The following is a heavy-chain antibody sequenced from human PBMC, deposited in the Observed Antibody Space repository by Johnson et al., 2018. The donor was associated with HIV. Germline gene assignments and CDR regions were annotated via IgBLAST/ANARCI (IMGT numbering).Heavy chain of an antibody. J-gene: IGHJ3*02. D-gene: IGHD3-16*02. Sequence: VQLVESGGGLVQPGGSLRLSCAASGFTVSSNYMSWVRQAPGKGLEWVSVIYSGGSTSYADSVKGRFTISRENSKNTLYLQMNSPRAEDTAVYYCARDSYDYVWGSYRHDAFDIWGQGTMVTVSS. CDR2: IYSGGST. V-gene: IGHV3-66*01. CDR3: ARDSYDYVWGSYRHDAFDI. CDR1: GFTVSSNY.